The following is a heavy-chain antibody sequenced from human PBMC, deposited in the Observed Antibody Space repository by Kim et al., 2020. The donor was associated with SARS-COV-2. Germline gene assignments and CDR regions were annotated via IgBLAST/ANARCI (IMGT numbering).Heavy chain of an antibody. J-gene: IGHJ6*03. Sequence: SETLSLTCTVSGYSISTGYYWGWIRQPPERGLEWIGSILYSGSAHYNPSFRSRLTISVDTSKNQLSLKLSSVTAADTAVYYCARQGAGGGRGLGYYFYY. CDR3: ARQGAGGGRGLGYYFYY. V-gene: IGHV4-38-2*02. CDR1: GYSISTGYY. D-gene: IGHD3-16*01. CDR2: ILYSGSA.